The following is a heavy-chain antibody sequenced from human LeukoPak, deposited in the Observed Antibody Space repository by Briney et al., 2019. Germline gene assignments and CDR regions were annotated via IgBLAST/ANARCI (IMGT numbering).Heavy chain of an antibody. J-gene: IGHJ4*02. Sequence: GGSLRLSCAASGFTFSSYGMHWVRQAPGKGLEWVAVISYDGSNEYSADSVKGRFTISRDNSKNTLYLQMNSLRVEDTAVYYCAKVGSSGLFFDYWGQGTLVTVSS. CDR1: GFTFSSYG. CDR3: AKVGSSGLFFDY. V-gene: IGHV3-30*18. D-gene: IGHD3-22*01. CDR2: ISYDGSNE.